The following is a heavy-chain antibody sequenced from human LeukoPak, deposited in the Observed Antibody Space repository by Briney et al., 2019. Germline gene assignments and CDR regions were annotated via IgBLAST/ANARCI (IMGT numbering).Heavy chain of an antibody. CDR1: GYSFISYW. CDR2: IYLSDSET. Sequence: GESLKISCKGSGYSFISYWIGWVRQMPGKGLEWMGIIYLSDSETRYSPSFQGQVTISVDKSINTTFLQWSSLKASDTAIYYCSRPSTSTSSLYYWGLGTLVTVSS. V-gene: IGHV5-51*01. D-gene: IGHD6-6*01. CDR3: SRPSTSTSSLYY. J-gene: IGHJ4*02.